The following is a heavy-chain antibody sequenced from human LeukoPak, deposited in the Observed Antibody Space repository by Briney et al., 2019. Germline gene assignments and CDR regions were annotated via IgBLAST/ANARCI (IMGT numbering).Heavy chain of an antibody. CDR3: AKVSRGIAVAGTIDY. CDR2: TSGSGGST. Sequence: GGSLRLSCAASGFTFSSYAMSWVRQAPGKGLEWVSATSGSGGSTYYADSVKGRFTISRDNSKNTLYLQMNSLRAEDTAVYYCAKVSRGIAVAGTIDYWGQGTLVTVSS. CDR1: GFTFSSYA. V-gene: IGHV3-23*01. D-gene: IGHD6-19*01. J-gene: IGHJ4*02.